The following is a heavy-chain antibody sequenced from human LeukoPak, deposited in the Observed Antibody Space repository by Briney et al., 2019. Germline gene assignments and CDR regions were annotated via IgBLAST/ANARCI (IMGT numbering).Heavy chain of an antibody. D-gene: IGHD2-2*01. CDR3: ARKIVVVPAADKSYYYYMDV. CDR2: INHSGST. CDR1: GGSFSGYY. Sequence: SETLSLTCAVYGGSFSGYYWSWIRQPPGKGLEWIGEINHSGSTNYNPSLKSRVTISVDTSKNQFSLKLSSVTAADTAVYYCARKIVVVPAADKSYYYYMDVWGKGTTVTVSS. J-gene: IGHJ6*03. V-gene: IGHV4-34*01.